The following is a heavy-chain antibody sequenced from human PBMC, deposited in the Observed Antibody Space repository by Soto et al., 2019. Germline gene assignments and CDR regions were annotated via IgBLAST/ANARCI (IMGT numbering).Heavy chain of an antibody. CDR2: INHSGST. V-gene: IGHV4-34*01. Sequence: PSETLSLTCAVYGGSFSGYYWSWIRQPPGKGLGWIGEINHSGSTNYNPSLKSRVTISVDTSKNQFSLKLSSVTAADTAVYYCAVTQAGTAGTRPDAADDYWGQGTLVTVSS. D-gene: IGHD6-13*01. J-gene: IGHJ4*02. CDR1: GGSFSGYY. CDR3: AVTQAGTAGTRPDAADDY.